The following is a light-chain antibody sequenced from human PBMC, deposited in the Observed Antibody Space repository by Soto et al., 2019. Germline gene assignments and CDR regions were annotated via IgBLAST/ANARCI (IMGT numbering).Light chain of an antibody. Sequence: QSVLTQPPSASGTPGQRVTISCSGSSSNIGSNYVYWYQQLPGTAPKLLIYRNNQRPSGVPDRFSGSKSGTSASLAISGLRSQDEAYHYCAAWDDSLSGPGFGGGSQPTVL. CDR2: RNN. V-gene: IGLV1-47*01. J-gene: IGLJ7*01. CDR1: SSNIGSNY. CDR3: AAWDDSLSGPG.